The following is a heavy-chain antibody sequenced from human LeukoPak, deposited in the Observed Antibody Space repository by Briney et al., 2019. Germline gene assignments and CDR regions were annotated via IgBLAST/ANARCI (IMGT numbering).Heavy chain of an antibody. CDR1: GGSLSGYF. CDR2: IYYSGTT. J-gene: IGHJ3*02. V-gene: IGHV4-59*08. D-gene: IGHD5-24*01. CDR3: AYNRNGIIDTFDI. Sequence: SETLSLTCTVSGGSLSGYFWSWMRQPPGKGLEWIGYIYYSGTTKYNPSLQSRVTISVDAAKNQFSLKLSSVTAADTAVYYCAYNRNGIIDTFDIWGQGTTVTVSS.